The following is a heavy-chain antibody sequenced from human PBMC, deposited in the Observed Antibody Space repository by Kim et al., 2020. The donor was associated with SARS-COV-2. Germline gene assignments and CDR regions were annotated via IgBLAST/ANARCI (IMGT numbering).Heavy chain of an antibody. CDR1: GYSFTSYW. Sequence: GESLKISCKGSGYSFTSYWIGWVRQMPGKGLEWMGIIYPGDSDTRYSPSFQGQVTISADKSISTAYLQWSSLKASDTAMYYCARHDGGDAEVAATGVDAFDIWGQGTMVTVSS. CDR3: ARHDGGDAEVAATGVDAFDI. CDR2: IYPGDSDT. J-gene: IGHJ3*02. V-gene: IGHV5-51*01. D-gene: IGHD6-19*01.